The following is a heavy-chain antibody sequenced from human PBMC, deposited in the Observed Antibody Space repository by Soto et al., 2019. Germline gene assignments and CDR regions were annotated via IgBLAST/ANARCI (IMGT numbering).Heavy chain of an antibody. CDR1: GFTLSSYE. CDR3: ARDPWVSDCSGGSCYASPYGIDV. V-gene: IGHV3-13*01. J-gene: IGHJ6*02. D-gene: IGHD2-15*01. CDR2: IGTAGDT. Sequence: PGGCLGLSSAACGFTLSSYEMHGVRKATGKGLEWVSAIGTAGDTYYPGSVKSRFTISRENAKNSLYLQMNSLRAGDTAVYYCARDPWVSDCSGGSCYASPYGIDVWGQGTTVTVSS.